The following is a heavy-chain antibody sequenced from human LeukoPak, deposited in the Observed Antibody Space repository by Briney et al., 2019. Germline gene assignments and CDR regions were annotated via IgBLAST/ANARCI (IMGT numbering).Heavy chain of an antibody. J-gene: IGHJ4*02. CDR2: ISGSGGST. Sequence: GGSLRLSCAASVYTFRIYAISCARQAPGKGLEWVSAISGSGGSTYYADSVKGRFTISRDNSKNTLYLQMNSLRAEDTAVYYCAKGGTYSSSFPYYFDYWGQGTLVTVSS. CDR3: AKGGTYSSSFPYYFDY. V-gene: IGHV3-23*01. CDR1: VYTFRIYA. D-gene: IGHD6-6*01.